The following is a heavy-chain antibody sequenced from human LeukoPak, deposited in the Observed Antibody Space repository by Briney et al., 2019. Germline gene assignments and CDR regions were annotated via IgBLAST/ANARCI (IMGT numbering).Heavy chain of an antibody. V-gene: IGHV4-38-2*02. CDR2: IYHSGST. CDR1: GYSISSGFY. Sequence: SETLSLTCTVSGYSISSGFYWGWIRQPPGKGPEWIGSIYHSGSTHYNSSLKSRVTISVDTSKNQLSLKLSSVTAADTAVYYCARGVGLTQGGTFDYWGQGTLVTVSS. D-gene: IGHD1-1*01. J-gene: IGHJ4*02. CDR3: ARGVGLTQGGTFDY.